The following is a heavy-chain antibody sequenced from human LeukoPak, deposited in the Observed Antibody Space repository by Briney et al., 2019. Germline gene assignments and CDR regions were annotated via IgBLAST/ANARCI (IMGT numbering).Heavy chain of an antibody. CDR2: ISSSSSYI. J-gene: IGHJ3*02. CDR3: ARDLEGITGTTGAFDI. V-gene: IGHV3-21*01. D-gene: IGHD1-7*01. Sequence: PGGSLRLSCAASGFTFSSYSMNWVRQAPGKGLEWVSSISSSSSYIYYADSVKGRFTIDRDNAKNSLYMQMNSLRAEDTAVYYCARDLEGITGTTGAFDIWGQGTMVTVSS. CDR1: GFTFSSYS.